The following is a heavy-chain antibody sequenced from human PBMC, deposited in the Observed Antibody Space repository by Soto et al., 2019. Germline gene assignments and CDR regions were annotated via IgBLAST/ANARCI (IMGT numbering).Heavy chain of an antibody. D-gene: IGHD3-3*01. CDR3: ARDSTYGVLDY. V-gene: IGHV4-59*01. J-gene: IGHJ4*02. CDR2: IYYSGST. CDR1: GGSISSYY. Sequence: SETLSLTCTVSGGSISSYYWSWIRQPPGKGLEWIGYIYYSGSTNYNPSLKSRVTISVDTSKNQFSLKLSSVTAADTAVYYCARDSTYGVLDYWGKGTLVTVAS.